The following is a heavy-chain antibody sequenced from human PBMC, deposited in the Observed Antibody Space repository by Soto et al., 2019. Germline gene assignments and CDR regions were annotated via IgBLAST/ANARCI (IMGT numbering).Heavy chain of an antibody. V-gene: IGHV4-59*08. CDR1: GGSISNYY. CDR3: ARLGGDWLLIDY. Sequence: SETLSLTCTVSGGSISNYYWSWIRQPPGKGLEWIGYIYSSGSTNYNPSLKSRVTISVDTSKNQFSLKLSSVTAADTAVYFCARLGGDWLLIDYWGQGTLVTVSS. J-gene: IGHJ4*02. CDR2: IYSSGST. D-gene: IGHD3-9*01.